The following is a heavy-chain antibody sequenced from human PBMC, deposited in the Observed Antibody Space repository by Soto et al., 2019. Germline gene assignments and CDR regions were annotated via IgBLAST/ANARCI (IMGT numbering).Heavy chain of an antibody. CDR1: GGTFSNYA. CDR3: ARGATIFGVAAYSYYEMEV. D-gene: IGHD3-3*01. J-gene: IGHJ6*02. Sequence: QVQLVQSGAEVKKPGSSVKVSCRASGGTFSNYAISWVRQAPGQGLEWMGGIVPAFGTPNYAQNLQGRITITADDSTTTVYMDLSSLRSEDTADYYCARGATIFGVAAYSYYEMEVWGQGTTVTVSS. CDR2: IVPAFGTP. V-gene: IGHV1-69*01.